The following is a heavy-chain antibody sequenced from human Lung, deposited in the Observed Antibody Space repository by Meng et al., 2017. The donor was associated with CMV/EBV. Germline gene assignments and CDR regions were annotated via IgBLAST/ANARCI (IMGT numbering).Heavy chain of an antibody. CDR2: IRHDGSNK. J-gene: IGHJ4*02. V-gene: IGHV3-30*02. CDR3: AKDQLLFGGPNAYFDD. CDR1: GFTFDTYD. D-gene: IGHD3-16*01. Sequence: GGSLRLXXAASGFTFDTYDMHWVRQAPGKGLEWLAFIRHDGSNKFYGDSVKGRLTVSRDNSKNTLYLQMNSLGAEETAIYYCAKDQLLFGGPNAYFDDWGQGXLVTVSS.